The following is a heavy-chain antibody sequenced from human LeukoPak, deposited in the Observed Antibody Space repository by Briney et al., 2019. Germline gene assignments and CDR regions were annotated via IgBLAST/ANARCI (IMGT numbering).Heavy chain of an antibody. CDR3: VNQSSSLYLDY. D-gene: IGHD6-13*01. J-gene: IGHJ4*02. V-gene: IGHV3-23*01. CDR2: ISGGSSTI. CDR1: GFTFSNYA. Sequence: PGGSLRLSCAASGFTFSNYAMSWVRQIPGKGLEWVSAISGGSSTIYYADSVKGRFTISRDNSKNTLYLQMNSLRAEDTAIYHCVNQSSSLYLDYWGQGTLVTVSS.